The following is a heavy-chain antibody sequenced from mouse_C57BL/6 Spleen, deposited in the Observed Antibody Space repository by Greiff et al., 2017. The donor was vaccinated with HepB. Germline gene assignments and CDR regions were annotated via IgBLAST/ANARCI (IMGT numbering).Heavy chain of an antibody. J-gene: IGHJ2*01. Sequence: EVKLVESEGGLVQPGSSMKLSCTASGFTFSDYYMAWVRQVPEKGLEWVANINYDGSSTYYLDSLKSRFIISRDNAKNILYLQMSSLKSEDTATYYCARDYGQTFDYWGQGTTLTVSS. D-gene: IGHD1-1*02. V-gene: IGHV5-16*01. CDR2: INYDGSST. CDR1: GFTFSDYY. CDR3: ARDYGQTFDY.